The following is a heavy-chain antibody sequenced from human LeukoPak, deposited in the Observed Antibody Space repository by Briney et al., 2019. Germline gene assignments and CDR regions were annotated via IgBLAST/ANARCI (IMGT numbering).Heavy chain of an antibody. CDR3: AREGGMAY. D-gene: IGHD6-13*01. Sequence: PGGSLRLSCAASGFTFSSYWMNWVRQAPGKGLEWVANIKLDGSERNYVDSVKGRFTISRDNAKNSLYLQMNSLRAEDTAVYYCAREGGMAYWGQGTLVTVSS. J-gene: IGHJ4*02. V-gene: IGHV3-7*01. CDR2: IKLDGSER. CDR1: GFTFSSYW.